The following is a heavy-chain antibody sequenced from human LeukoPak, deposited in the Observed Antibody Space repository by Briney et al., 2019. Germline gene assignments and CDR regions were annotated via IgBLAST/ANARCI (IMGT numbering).Heavy chain of an antibody. J-gene: IGHJ1*01. V-gene: IGHV4-59*01. Sequence: PSETLSLTCTVSGGSISTYYWNWIRQPPGKGLEWIGYIYHSGSTNYNPSLQSRVTISVDTSKNQFSLNLNSVTAADTAVYYCARGGTARLHFQNWGQGTLVTVSS. CDR1: GGSISTYY. CDR3: ARGGTARLHFQN. CDR2: IYHSGST. D-gene: IGHD6-6*01.